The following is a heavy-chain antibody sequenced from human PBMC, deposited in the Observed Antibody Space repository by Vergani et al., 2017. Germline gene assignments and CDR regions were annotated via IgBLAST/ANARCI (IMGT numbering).Heavy chain of an antibody. CDR1: GFTFSSYA. CDR3: AKWNGYAGHMDV. D-gene: IGHD5-12*01. Sequence: EVQLLESGGGLVQPGGSLRLSCAASGFTFSSYAMSWVRKAPGKGREWVSAISGSGGSTYYADSVKGRFTISRDNSKNTLYLQMNSLRAEDTAVYYCAKWNGYAGHMDVWGQGTTVTVSS. V-gene: IGHV3-23*01. CDR2: ISGSGGST. J-gene: IGHJ6*02.